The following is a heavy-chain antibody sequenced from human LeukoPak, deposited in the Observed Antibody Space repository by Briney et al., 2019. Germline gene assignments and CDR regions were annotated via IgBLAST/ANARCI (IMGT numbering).Heavy chain of an antibody. J-gene: IGHJ4*02. D-gene: IGHD1-14*01. CDR1: GGSISSYY. Sequence: PSETLSLTCTVSGGSISSYYWSWIRQPAGKGLEWIGRIYSSGGTNYNPSLKSRVTMSVDTSKNQFSLKLSSVTAADTAMYFCARHNREYASDSPLDYWGQGTLVTVSS. CDR3: ARHNREYASDSPLDY. CDR2: IYSSGGT. V-gene: IGHV4-4*07.